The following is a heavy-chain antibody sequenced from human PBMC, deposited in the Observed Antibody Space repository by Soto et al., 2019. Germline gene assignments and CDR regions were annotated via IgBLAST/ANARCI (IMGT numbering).Heavy chain of an antibody. D-gene: IGHD3-10*01. CDR2: IYYRSTWSF. CDR1: GDSVSSNTAA. Sequence: SQTLSLTCAISGDSVSSNTAAWNWIRQSPSRGLEWLGRIYYRSTWSFDYALSVRSRITIAPDTSKNQFSLHLDSLTPEDTALYYCAGVTWFRSMDVWGQGTSLTVSS. J-gene: IGHJ6*02. CDR3: AGVTWFRSMDV. V-gene: IGHV6-1*01.